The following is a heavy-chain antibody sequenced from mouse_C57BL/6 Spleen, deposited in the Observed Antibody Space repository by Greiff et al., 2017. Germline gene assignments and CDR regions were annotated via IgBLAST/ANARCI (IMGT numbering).Heavy chain of an antibody. V-gene: IGHV1-81*01. Sequence: QVQLQQSGAELARPGASVKLSCKASGYTFTSYGISWVKQRTGQGLEWIGEIYPRSGNTYYNEKFKGKATLTADQSSSTAYMELRSLTSEDSAVYVCAREYDYAMDYWGQGTSVTVAS. CDR1: GYTFTSYG. CDR2: IYPRSGNT. J-gene: IGHJ4*01. D-gene: IGHD2-10*02. CDR3: AREYDYAMDY.